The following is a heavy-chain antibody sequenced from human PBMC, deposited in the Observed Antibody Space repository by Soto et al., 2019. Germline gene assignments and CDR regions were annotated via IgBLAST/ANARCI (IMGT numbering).Heavy chain of an antibody. CDR2: IYFSGST. V-gene: IGHV4-39*01. Sequence: PSETLSLTCTVSGGSITSSSYYWGWIRRPPGKGLEWIGSIYFSGSTYYNPSLKSRVTISVDTSKNQFSLKLSSVTAADTAVYYCASQRGGWYYAFDIWGQGTMVTVSS. CDR3: ASQRGGWYYAFDI. J-gene: IGHJ3*02. D-gene: IGHD6-19*01. CDR1: GGSITSSSYY.